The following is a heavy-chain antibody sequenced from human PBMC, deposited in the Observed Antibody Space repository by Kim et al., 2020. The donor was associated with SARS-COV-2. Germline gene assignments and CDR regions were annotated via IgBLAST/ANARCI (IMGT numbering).Heavy chain of an antibody. V-gene: IGHV4-31*03. CDR1: GGSISSGGYY. J-gene: IGHJ4*02. CDR2: IYYSGST. Sequence: SETLSLTCTVSGGSISSGGYYWSWIRQHPGKGLEWIGYIYYSGSTYYIPSLKSRVTISVDTSKNQFSLKLSSVTAADTAVYYCACYYYDSSGYSPNDYWGQGTLVTVSS. CDR3: ACYYYDSSGYSPNDY. D-gene: IGHD3-22*01.